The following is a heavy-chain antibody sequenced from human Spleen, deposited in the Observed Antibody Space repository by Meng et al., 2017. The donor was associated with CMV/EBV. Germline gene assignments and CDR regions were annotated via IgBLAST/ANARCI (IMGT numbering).Heavy chain of an antibody. CDR3: TKGGNGGSRHHFDY. CDR2: IRYDGSDK. J-gene: IGHJ4*02. CDR1: GFPFSSYG. V-gene: IGHV3-30*02. D-gene: IGHD2-15*01. Sequence: GGSLRLSCVASGFPFSSYGMHWVRQAPGKGLEWVALIRYDGSDKYYGDSVKGRFTISRDNSKNTLYLQMNSLRAEDTAVYYCTKGGNGGSRHHFDYWGQGTLVTVSS.